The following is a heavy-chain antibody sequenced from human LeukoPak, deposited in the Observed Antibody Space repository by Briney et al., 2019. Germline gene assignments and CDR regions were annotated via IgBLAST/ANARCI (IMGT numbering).Heavy chain of an antibody. V-gene: IGHV4-4*07. J-gene: IGHJ4*02. Sequence: SETLSLTCTVSGGPISSYYWSWIRQPAGKGLEWIGRIYTSGSTNYNPSLKSRVTMSVDTSKNQFSLKLSSVTAADTAVYYCARASDPGSGSYYQDYWGQGTWSPSPQ. CDR3: ARASDPGSGSYYQDY. D-gene: IGHD3-10*01. CDR2: IYTSGST. CDR1: GGPISSYY.